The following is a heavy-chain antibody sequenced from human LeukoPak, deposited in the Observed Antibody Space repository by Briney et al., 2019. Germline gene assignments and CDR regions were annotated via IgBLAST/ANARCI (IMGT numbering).Heavy chain of an antibody. D-gene: IGHD1-1*01. CDR3: AKEWHLEG. Sequence: PGGSLRLSCETSEFTFSGYAMNWVRQAPGKGLEWVSVISSSGGYTNYADSVKGRFTISRDNSKNTLYLQMNSLRAEDTALYYCAKEWHLEGWGQRTLVTVSS. J-gene: IGHJ4*02. CDR2: ISSSGGYT. CDR1: EFTFSGYA. V-gene: IGHV3-23*01.